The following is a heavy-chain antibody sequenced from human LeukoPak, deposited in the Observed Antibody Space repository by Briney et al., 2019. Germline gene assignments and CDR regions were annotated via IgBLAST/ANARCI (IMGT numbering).Heavy chain of an antibody. CDR2: IYPGDSDT. Sequence: GESLKISSKGSGYSSTSYWIGWVRQMPRKGLEWRGIIYPGDSDTRYTPYSQRQATISAEKSISAACLQWSSLKASDTAMYYCARAATGYYFDYGGEGTLLTVS. V-gene: IGHV5-51*01. CDR1: GYSSTSYW. CDR3: ARAATGYYFDY. J-gene: IGHJ4*02. D-gene: IGHD2-15*01.